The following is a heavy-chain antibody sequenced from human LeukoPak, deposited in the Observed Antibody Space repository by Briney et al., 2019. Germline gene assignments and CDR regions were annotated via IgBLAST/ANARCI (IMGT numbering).Heavy chain of an antibody. CDR3: ARPHYYGSGSYYNGYYFDY. D-gene: IGHD3-10*01. Sequence: ASVKVSCKASGYTFTSYGISWVRQAPGQGLEWMGWISAYNGNTNYAQKLQGRVTMTRDMSTSTVYMELSSLRSEDTAVYYCARPHYYGSGSYYNGYYFDYWGQGTLVIVSS. CDR2: ISAYNGNT. J-gene: IGHJ4*02. CDR1: GYTFTSYG. V-gene: IGHV1-18*01.